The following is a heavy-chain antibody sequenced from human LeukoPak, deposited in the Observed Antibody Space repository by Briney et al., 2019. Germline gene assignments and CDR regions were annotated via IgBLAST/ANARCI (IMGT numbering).Heavy chain of an antibody. D-gene: IGHD1-26*01. CDR1: GFTFSSYA. J-gene: IGHJ5*02. V-gene: IGHV3-30*04. Sequence: GRSLRLSCAASGFTFSSYAMHWVRQAPGKGLEWVAVISYDGSNKYYADSVKGRFTISRDNSKNTLYLQMNSLRAEDTAVYYCARDSYSGSYGGWFDPWGQGTLVTVSS. CDR2: ISYDGSNK. CDR3: ARDSYSGSYGGWFDP.